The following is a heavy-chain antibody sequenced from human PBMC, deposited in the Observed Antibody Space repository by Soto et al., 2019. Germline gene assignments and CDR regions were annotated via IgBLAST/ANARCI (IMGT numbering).Heavy chain of an antibody. CDR1: GFTFSDYP. CDR2: ISYDGRVK. J-gene: IGHJ4*02. V-gene: IGHV3-30*04. CDR3: ARDFIVGAPDYFDY. Sequence: QVQLVESGGGVVQPGRSLSLSCAASGFTFSDYPMHWVRQAPGKGREWVAVISYDGRVKYYVDSVKGRFTLSRDDSKNTLYLQMNRLRVDDKAVYYCARDFIVGAPDYFDYWGQGTLVTVSS. D-gene: IGHD1-26*01.